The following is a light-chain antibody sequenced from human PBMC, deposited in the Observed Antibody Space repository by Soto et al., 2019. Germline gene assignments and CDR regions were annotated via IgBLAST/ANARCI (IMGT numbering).Light chain of an antibody. CDR2: DVS. J-gene: IGLJ1*01. V-gene: IGLV2-11*01. CDR3: CSYAGSYTSYV. CDR1: TSDVGGYSY. Sequence: QSVLTQPRSVSGSPGQSVTISCTGTTSDVGGYSYVSWYQQHPGKAPKVMIYDVSKRPSGVPDRFSGSKSGNTASLTISGLQADDEADYYCCSYAGSYTSYVFGTGTKVTVL.